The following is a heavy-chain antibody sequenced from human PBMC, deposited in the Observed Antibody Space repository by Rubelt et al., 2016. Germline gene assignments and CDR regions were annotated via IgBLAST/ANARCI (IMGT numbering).Heavy chain of an antibody. CDR3: ARGGDYGDY. CDR1: GFTVSINY. J-gene: IGHJ4*02. Sequence: ELQLVESGGGLVQPGGSLRLSCAASGFTVSINYITWVRQAPGKGLEWVSVIYSGGTTFYAASVTGRFTISRHNSNNPVYLQMNSLRAEDTAVYYCARGGDYGDYWGQGTLVTVSS. CDR2: IYSGGTT. V-gene: IGHV3-53*04.